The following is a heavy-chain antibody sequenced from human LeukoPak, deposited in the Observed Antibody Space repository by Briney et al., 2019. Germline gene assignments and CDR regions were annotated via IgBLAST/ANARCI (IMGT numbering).Heavy chain of an antibody. CDR1: GGSISSGDYY. CDR2: IYYSGST. Sequence: PSQTLSLTCTVSGGSISSGDYYWSWIRQPPGKGLEWIGYIYYSGSTYYNPSLKSRVTISVDTSKNQFSLKLSSVTAADTAVYCCARSFLTGYPFDYWGQGTLVTVSS. V-gene: IGHV4-30-4*01. D-gene: IGHD3-9*01. J-gene: IGHJ4*02. CDR3: ARSFLTGYPFDY.